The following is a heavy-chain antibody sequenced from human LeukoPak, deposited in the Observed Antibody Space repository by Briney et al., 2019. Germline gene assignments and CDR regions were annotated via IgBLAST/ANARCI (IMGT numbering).Heavy chain of an antibody. CDR3: ARVDDSSGYPLDY. J-gene: IGHJ4*02. CDR1: GFTFSSYW. V-gene: IGHV3-74*01. Sequence: GGSLRLSCAASGFTFSSYWMHWVRQAPGKGLVWVSRINSDESSTSYADSVRGRFTISRDNAKNTLYLQMNSLRAEDTAVYYCARVDDSSGYPLDYWGQGTLVTVSS. CDR2: INSDESST. D-gene: IGHD3-22*01.